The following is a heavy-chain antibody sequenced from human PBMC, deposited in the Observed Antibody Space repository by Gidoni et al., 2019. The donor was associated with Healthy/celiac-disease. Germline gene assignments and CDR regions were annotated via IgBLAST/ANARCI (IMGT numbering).Heavy chain of an antibody. D-gene: IGHD6-13*01. Sequence: QLQLQESGPGLVKPSETLSLTSTVSGGSISSSSYYWGGIRQPPGKGLAWIGSIYYSGSTYYNPSIKSRVTISVDTSKNQFSLKVDAVTAADTAVYYDASRDSSSWYLPDYWGQGTLVTVSS. CDR3: ASRDSSSWYLPDY. CDR1: GGSISSSSYY. CDR2: IYYSGST. V-gene: IGHV4-39*07. J-gene: IGHJ4*02.